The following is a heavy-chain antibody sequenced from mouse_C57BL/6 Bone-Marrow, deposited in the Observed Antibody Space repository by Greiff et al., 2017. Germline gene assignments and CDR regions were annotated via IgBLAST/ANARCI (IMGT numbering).Heavy chain of an antibody. Sequence: QVQLKESGAELAKPGASVKLSCKASSYTFTSYWMHWVKQRPGQGLEWIGYINPSSGYTKYNQKFKDKATLTADKSSSTAYMQLSSLTYEDSAVYYCASGTTTETLDYWGQGTTLTVSS. J-gene: IGHJ2*01. CDR1: SYTFTSYW. V-gene: IGHV1-7*01. D-gene: IGHD1-1*01. CDR2: INPSSGYT. CDR3: ASGTTTETLDY.